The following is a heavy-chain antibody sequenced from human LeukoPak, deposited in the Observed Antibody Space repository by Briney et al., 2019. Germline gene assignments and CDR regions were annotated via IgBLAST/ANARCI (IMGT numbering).Heavy chain of an antibody. J-gene: IGHJ4*02. V-gene: IGHV1-46*01. D-gene: IGHD4-17*01. CDR1: GYTFTSYY. Sequence: ASVKVSCKASGYTFTSYYMHWVRQAPGQGLEWMRIINPSGGSTSYAQKFQGRVTMTRDTSTSTVYTGLSSLRSEDTAVYYCARDYGDFDYWGQGTLVTVSS. CDR3: ARDYGDFDY. CDR2: INPSGGST.